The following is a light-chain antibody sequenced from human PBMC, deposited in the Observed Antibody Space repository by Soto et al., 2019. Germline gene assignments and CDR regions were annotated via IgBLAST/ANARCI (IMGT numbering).Light chain of an antibody. CDR1: QSVASNY. J-gene: IGKJ1*01. V-gene: IGKV3-20*01. Sequence: ELLLTQSPGTLSLSPGERATLSCRASQSVASNYLAWYQQRPGQAPRLLIEGASSRATGIPDRFSGSGSGTDFTLTISRLEPEDFAVYYCQQYGSSPPWTFGQGTKVDIK. CDR3: QQYGSSPPWT. CDR2: GAS.